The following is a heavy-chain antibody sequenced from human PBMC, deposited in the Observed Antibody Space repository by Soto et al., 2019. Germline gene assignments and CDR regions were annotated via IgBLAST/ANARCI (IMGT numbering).Heavy chain of an antibody. D-gene: IGHD6-19*01. V-gene: IGHV3-48*02. Sequence: GGSLRLSCAASGFTFSSYSMNWVRQAPGKGLEWVSYISSSSSTIYYADSVKGRFTISRDNAKNSLYLQMNSLRDEDTAVYYCARDNTKTSVAGTWFDPWGQGTLVTVSS. CDR2: ISSSSSTI. CDR3: ARDNTKTSVAGTWFDP. CDR1: GFTFSSYS. J-gene: IGHJ5*02.